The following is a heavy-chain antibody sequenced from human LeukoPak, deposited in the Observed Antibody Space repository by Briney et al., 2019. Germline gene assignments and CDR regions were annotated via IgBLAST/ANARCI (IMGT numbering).Heavy chain of an antibody. V-gene: IGHV4-34*01. D-gene: IGHD6-13*01. CDR3: ARDVKAAAGPTRAYYYYYYGMDV. CDR1: GGSFSGYY. Sequence: SETLSLTCAVYGGSFSGYYWSWIRQPPGKGLEWIGEINHSGSTNYNPSLKSRVTMSVDTSKNQFSLKLSSVTAADTAVYYCARDVKAAAGPTRAYYYYYYGMDVWGQGTTVTVSS. J-gene: IGHJ6*02. CDR2: INHSGST.